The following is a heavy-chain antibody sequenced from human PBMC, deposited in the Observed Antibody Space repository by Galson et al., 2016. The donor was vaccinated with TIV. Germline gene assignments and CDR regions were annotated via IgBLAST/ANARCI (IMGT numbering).Heavy chain of an antibody. J-gene: IGHJ4*02. CDR3: ARARGYSGYEGSL. D-gene: IGHD5-12*01. Sequence: SVKVPCKASGGTFSSYAFSWVRQAPGQGLEWMGRIIGMFGTTNYAQKFQGRITITTDELTSTAYMELSSLRSEDTAIYYCARARGYSGYEGSLWGQGTLVTVSS. V-gene: IGHV1-69*05. CDR2: IIGMFGTT. CDR1: GGTFSSYA.